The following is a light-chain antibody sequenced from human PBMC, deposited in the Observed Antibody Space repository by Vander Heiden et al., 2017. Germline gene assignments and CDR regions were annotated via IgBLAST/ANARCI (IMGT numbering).Light chain of an antibody. CDR2: VDS. CDR3: QVWDSSTDRTYVV. CDR1: NIGSKS. Sequence: SYILTQPPSVSVAPGRTATITCGANNIGSKSVHWYQQKPGQAPVLVVFVDSDRPSGIPERVSGSNSGNTATMTISRVEAGDEADYYCQVWDSSTDRTYVVFGGGTKLTVL. J-gene: IGLJ2*01. V-gene: IGLV3-21*03.